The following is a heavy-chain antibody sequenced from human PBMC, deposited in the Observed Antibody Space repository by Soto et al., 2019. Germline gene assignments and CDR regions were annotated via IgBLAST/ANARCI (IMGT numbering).Heavy chain of an antibody. CDR1: GGSFSGYY. Sequence: SETLSLTCAVYGGSFSGYYWSWIRQPPGKGLEWIGEINHGGSTNYNPSLKSRVTISVDTSKNQFSLKLSSVTAADTAVYYCARGGPLIAAAGTGHWFDPWGQGTLVTVSS. CDR2: INHGGST. J-gene: IGHJ5*02. CDR3: ARGGPLIAAAGTGHWFDP. V-gene: IGHV4-34*01. D-gene: IGHD6-13*01.